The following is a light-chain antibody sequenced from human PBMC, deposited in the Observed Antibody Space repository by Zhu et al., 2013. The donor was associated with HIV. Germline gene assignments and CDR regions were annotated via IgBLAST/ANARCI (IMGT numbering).Light chain of an antibody. J-gene: IGKJ2*01. CDR2: WAS. CDR3: QQYYTTPLT. Sequence: DIVMTQSPDSLAVSLGARATINCKSSQSVLYNSNNYNYLAWYQQKPGQSPKLLIFWASTRGSGVPDRFSGSGSGTDFSLTISSLQAEDVAAYYCQQYYTTPLTFGQGTKLEIK. CDR1: QSVLYNSNNYNY. V-gene: IGKV4-1*01.